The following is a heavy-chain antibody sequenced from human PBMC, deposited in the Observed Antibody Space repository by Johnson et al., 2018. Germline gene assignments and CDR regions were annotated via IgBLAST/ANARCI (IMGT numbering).Heavy chain of an antibody. Sequence: QVRLGQAGGGVVEPGRSLRLCCAASGFTFSSYGMHWVRQAPGKGLEWVAVISYDGSNKYYAESLKGRFIISRDNSKNTLNLQMNSLRAEDTAVYYCAKCFDLWSGYYIYMDVWGKGTTVTVSS. V-gene: IGHV3-30*18. J-gene: IGHJ6*03. CDR3: AKCFDLWSGYYIYMDV. CDR2: ISYDGSNK. D-gene: IGHD3-3*01. CDR1: GFTFSSYG.